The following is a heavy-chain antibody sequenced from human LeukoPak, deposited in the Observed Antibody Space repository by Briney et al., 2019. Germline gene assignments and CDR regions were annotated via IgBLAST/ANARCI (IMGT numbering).Heavy chain of an antibody. CDR3: ARDLLGWREKYFDP. V-gene: IGHV1-2*02. CDR2: INPNSGGT. CDR1: GYTFTGYY. D-gene: IGHD2-15*01. J-gene: IGHJ5*02. Sequence: ASVKVSCKASGYTFTGYYMHWVRQAPGQGLEWMGWINPNSGGTNYAQKFQGRVTMTRDTSISTAYMELSRLRSDDTAVYYCARDLLGWREKYFDPWGQGTLVTVSS.